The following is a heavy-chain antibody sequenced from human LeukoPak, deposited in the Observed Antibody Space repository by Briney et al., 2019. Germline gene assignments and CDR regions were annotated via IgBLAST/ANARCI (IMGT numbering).Heavy chain of an antibody. CDR3: ARGGYGDYRSGWFGP. D-gene: IGHD4-17*01. V-gene: IGHV4-34*01. J-gene: IGHJ5*02. CDR1: GGSFSGYY. Sequence: SETLSLTCVVYGGSFSGYYWSWIRQPPGKGLEWIGEINHSGSTNYNPSLKSRVTISVDTSKNQFSLKLSSVTAADTAVYYCARGGYGDYRSGWFGPWGQGTLVTVSS. CDR2: INHSGST.